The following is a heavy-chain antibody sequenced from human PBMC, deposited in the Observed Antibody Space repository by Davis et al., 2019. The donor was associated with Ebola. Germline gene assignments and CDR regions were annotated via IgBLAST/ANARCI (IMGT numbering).Heavy chain of an antibody. D-gene: IGHD4-17*01. V-gene: IGHV4-34*01. Sequence: SETLSLTCAVYGGSFSGYSWSWIRQPPGKGLEWIGEINHSGSTNYNPSLKSRVTISVDTSKNQFSLKLSSVTAADTAVYYCARDTKYGYGYYYYYYGMDVWGQGTTVTVSS. CDR2: INHSGST. CDR3: ARDTKYGYGYYYYYYGMDV. CDR1: GGSFSGYS. J-gene: IGHJ6*02.